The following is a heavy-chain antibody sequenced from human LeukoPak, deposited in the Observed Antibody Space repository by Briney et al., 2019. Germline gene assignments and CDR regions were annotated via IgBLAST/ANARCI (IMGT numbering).Heavy chain of an antibody. CDR3: ARDTGIAVAGNFDY. Sequence: SETLSLTCTVSGGSISSYHWSWIRQPPGKGLEWIGYIYYSGSTNYNPSLKSRVTISVDTSKNQFSLKLSSVTAADTAVYYCARDTGIAVAGNFDYWGQGTLVTVSS. D-gene: IGHD6-19*01. CDR2: IYYSGST. CDR1: GGSISSYH. J-gene: IGHJ4*02. V-gene: IGHV4-59*01.